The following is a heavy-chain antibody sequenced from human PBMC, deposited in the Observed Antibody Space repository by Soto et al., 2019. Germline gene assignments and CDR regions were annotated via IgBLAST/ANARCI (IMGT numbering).Heavy chain of an antibody. J-gene: IGHJ6*02. CDR2: IVPIFHTP. CDR3: ARDKDRLQLGGNYYYILDV. CDR1: GGTFSNSA. V-gene: IGHV1-69*12. Sequence: QVQLEQSGAEVKKPGSSVKVSCKASGGTFSNSAVSWVRQAPGQGLEWLGGIVPIFHTPDYAQKFQDRLTITADESTNTAYMELSGLRSDDTAVYYCARDKDRLQLGGNYYYILDVWGQGTTVTVSS. D-gene: IGHD5-12*01.